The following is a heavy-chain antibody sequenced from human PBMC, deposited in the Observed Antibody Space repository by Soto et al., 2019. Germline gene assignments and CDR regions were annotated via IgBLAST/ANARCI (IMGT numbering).Heavy chain of an antibody. J-gene: IGHJ4*02. CDR2: IYYSGST. CDR1: GGSISSGGYY. Sequence: QVQLQESGPGLVKPSQTLSLTCTVSGGSISSGGYYWSWIRQHPGKGLEWIGYIYYSGSTYYNPSLKSRVTISVDTSKNQFSLKLSSVTAADTAVYYCARLAREGALIGGYYGSGSYYTDYWGQGTLVTVSS. V-gene: IGHV4-31*03. CDR3: ARLAREGALIGGYYGSGSYYTDY. D-gene: IGHD3-10*01.